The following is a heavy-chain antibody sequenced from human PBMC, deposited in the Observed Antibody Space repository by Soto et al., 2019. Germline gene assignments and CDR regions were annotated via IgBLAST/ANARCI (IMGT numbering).Heavy chain of an antibody. V-gene: IGHV3-30*03. CDR1: GFSFSGYG. CDR3: ARDGYCSGTRCYTDFYYGLDV. D-gene: IGHD2-2*02. J-gene: IGHJ6*02. Sequence: PGGSLRLSCAASGFSFSGYGMHWVRQAPGKGLEWVAVIFFDGSRKFYADSVKGRFTLSRDNSKNTMLLQMSSLRVDDTAVYYCARDGYCSGTRCYTDFYYGLDVWGQGTKVTVSS. CDR2: IFFDGSRK.